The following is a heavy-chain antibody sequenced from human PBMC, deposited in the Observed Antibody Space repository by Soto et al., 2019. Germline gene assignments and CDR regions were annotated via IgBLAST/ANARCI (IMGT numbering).Heavy chain of an antibody. CDR3: AKDLIVGATSYYYGMDV. V-gene: IGHV3-23*01. D-gene: IGHD1-26*01. CDR2: ISGSGGST. J-gene: IGHJ6*02. CDR1: GLTFSSYA. Sequence: GGSLRLSCAASGLTFSSYAMSWVRQAPGKGLEWVSTISGSGGSTYYADSVKGRFAISRDNSKNTLYLQMNSLRAEDTAVYYCAKDLIVGATSYYYGMDVWGQGTTVTVSS.